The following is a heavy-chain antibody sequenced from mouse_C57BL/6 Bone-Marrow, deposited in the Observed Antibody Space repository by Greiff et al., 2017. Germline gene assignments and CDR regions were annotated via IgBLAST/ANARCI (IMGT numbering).Heavy chain of an antibody. Sequence: EVKLMESGGGLVKPGGSLKLSCAASGFTFSSYAMSWVRQTPEKRLEWVATISDGGSYTYYPDNVKGRFTISRDNAQNTLYLQRIHLKSEATAMFYCTSELYGSSPDVWGTGTTVTVSS. J-gene: IGHJ1*03. CDR2: ISDGGSYT. CDR1: GFTFSSYA. D-gene: IGHD1-1*01. CDR3: TSELYGSSPDV. V-gene: IGHV5-4*03.